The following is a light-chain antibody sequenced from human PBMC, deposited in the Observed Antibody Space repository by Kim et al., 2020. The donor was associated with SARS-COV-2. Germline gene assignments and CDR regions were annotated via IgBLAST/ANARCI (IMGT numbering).Light chain of an antibody. J-gene: IGKJ1*01. CDR3: QQYNNWPRT. CDR1: QSVSSN. V-gene: IGKV3-15*01. CDR2: GVS. Sequence: EIVMTQSPATLSVSPGERATLSCRASQSVSSNLAWYQQKPGQAPRLLIYGVSTRATGIPARFSGRGSGTEFTLTISSLQSEDFAVYYCQQYNNWPRTFGQGTKVDIK.